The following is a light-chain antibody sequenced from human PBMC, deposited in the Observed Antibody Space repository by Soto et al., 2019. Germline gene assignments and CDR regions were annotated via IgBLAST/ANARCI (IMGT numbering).Light chain of an antibody. J-gene: IGKJ1*01. Sequence: DIEMTQSPSTLSASVGDRVTITCRASQNIGGWLAWYQQKPGKAPMFLIFDACSLESGVPSRFSGSGSGTEFTLTISSLQPDDFATYYCQQYNSYWTFGQGTKVDIK. CDR1: QNIGGW. CDR3: QQYNSYWT. V-gene: IGKV1-5*01. CDR2: DAC.